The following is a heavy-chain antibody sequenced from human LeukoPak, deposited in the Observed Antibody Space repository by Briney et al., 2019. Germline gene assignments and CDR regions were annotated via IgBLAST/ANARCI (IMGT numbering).Heavy chain of an antibody. V-gene: IGHV1-46*01. J-gene: IGHJ4*02. D-gene: IGHD6-13*01. CDR3: ARGGWAAASLL. CDR2: ISPSGGST. Sequence: ASVKVSCKASGYTFTSYYMHWVRQAPGQGLEWTGIISPSGGSTSYAQKFQGRVTMTRDTSTSTVYMELSSLRSEDTAVYYCARGGWAAASLLWGQGTLVTVSS. CDR1: GYTFTSYY.